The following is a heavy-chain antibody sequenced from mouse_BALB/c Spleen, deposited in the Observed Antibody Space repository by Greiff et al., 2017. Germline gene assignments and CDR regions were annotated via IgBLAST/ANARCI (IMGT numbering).Heavy chain of an antibody. D-gene: IGHD2-4*01. CDR1: GYTFTDYA. CDR3: ARHDYDGFYYAMDY. V-gene: IGHV1S137*01. J-gene: IGHJ4*01. Sequence: VKLQQSGAELVRPGVSVKISCKGSGYTFTDYAMHWVKQSHAKSLEWIGVISTYYGDASYNQKFKGKATMTVDKSSSTAYMELARLTSEDSAIYYCARHDYDGFYYAMDYWGQGTSVTVSS. CDR2: ISTYYGDA.